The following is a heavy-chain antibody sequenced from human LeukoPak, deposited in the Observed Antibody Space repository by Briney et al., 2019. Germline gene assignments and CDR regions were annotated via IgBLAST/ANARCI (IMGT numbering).Heavy chain of an antibody. D-gene: IGHD3-3*01. CDR3: AKESSRYDFWSGYYGGAWFDP. Sequence: PGGSLRLSCAASGFTFSSYGMSWVRQAPGKGLEWVSAISGSGGSTYYADSVKGRFTISRDNSKNTLYLQMNSLRAEDTAVYYCAKESSRYDFWSGYYGGAWFDPWGQGTLVTVSS. CDR2: ISGSGGST. CDR1: GFTFSSYG. V-gene: IGHV3-23*01. J-gene: IGHJ5*02.